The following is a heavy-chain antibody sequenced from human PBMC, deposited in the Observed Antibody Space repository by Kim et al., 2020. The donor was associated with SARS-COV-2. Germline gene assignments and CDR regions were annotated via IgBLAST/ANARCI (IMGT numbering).Heavy chain of an antibody. CDR3: LGGFYFDY. Sequence: GNGNTLYSQKFQGRVTFTTDTSASTAYMELSFLRSEDSAVYYCLGGFYFDYWGQGTLVTVSS. J-gene: IGHJ4*02. CDR2: GNGNT. D-gene: IGHD3-16*01. V-gene: IGHV1-3*01.